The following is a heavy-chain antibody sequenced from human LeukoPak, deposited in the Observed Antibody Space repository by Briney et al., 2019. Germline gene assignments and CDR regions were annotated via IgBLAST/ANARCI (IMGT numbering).Heavy chain of an antibody. J-gene: IGHJ4*02. CDR3: VKPNYYDSSGYY. CDR2: ITATVATT. V-gene: IGHV3-23*01. CDR1: GFSFITYG. Sequence: GGSLRLSCAASGFSFITYGMSWVRQAPGKGLEWVSDITATVATTYYADSVRGRFTISRDNSKKTLYLEMNNLRADDTAVYYCVKPNYYDSSGYYWGQGTLVSVSS. D-gene: IGHD3-22*01.